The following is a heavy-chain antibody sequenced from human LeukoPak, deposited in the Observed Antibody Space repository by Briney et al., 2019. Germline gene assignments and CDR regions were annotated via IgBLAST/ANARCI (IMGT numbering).Heavy chain of an antibody. D-gene: IGHD2-2*01. J-gene: IGHJ3*02. Sequence: PGGSLRLSCAASGFTFSSYSMNWVRQAPGKGLEWVSSISSSSSYIYYADSVKGRFTISRDNAKNSLYLQMNSLRAEDTAVYYCARDQSIVVVPAASASDIWGQGTMVTVSS. V-gene: IGHV3-21*01. CDR2: ISSSSSYI. CDR3: ARDQSIVVVPAASASDI. CDR1: GFTFSSYS.